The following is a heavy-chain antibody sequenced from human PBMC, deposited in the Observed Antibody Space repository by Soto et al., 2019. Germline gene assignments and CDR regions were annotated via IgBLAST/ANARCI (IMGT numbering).Heavy chain of an antibody. CDR1: GGSLSSSAYS. J-gene: IGHJ3*02. V-gene: IGHV4-30-2*01. D-gene: IGHD3-22*01. CDR3: ARELLFYDSDGFSWDDAFDI. Sequence: PSETLSLTCAVYGGSLSSSAYSWSWIRQPPGKGLEWIGFIYQSGSTYYNPSLKSRVTMSLDRPKNQFSLKLSSVTAADTAVYYCARELLFYDSDGFSWDDAFDIWGQGTMVT. CDR2: IYQSGST.